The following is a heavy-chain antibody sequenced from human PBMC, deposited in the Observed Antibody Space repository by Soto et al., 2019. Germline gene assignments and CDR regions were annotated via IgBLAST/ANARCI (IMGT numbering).Heavy chain of an antibody. CDR1: GYTFTSYG. V-gene: IGHV1-18*01. CDR2: ISAYNGNT. D-gene: IGHD2-2*01. J-gene: IGHJ4*02. Sequence: ASVKVSCKASGYTFTSYGISWVRQAPGQGLEWMGWISAYNGNTNYAQKLQGRVTMTTDTSTSTAYMELRSLRCDDTAVYYCAISPLYCSSTSCPLSYYFDYWGQGTLVTVSS. CDR3: AISPLYCSSTSCPLSYYFDY.